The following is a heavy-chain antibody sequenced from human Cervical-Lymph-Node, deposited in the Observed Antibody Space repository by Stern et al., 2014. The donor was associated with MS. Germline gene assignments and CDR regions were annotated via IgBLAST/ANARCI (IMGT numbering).Heavy chain of an antibody. CDR2: ISSSGSTI. CDR3: ARDSPSWGWCFDY. J-gene: IGHJ4*02. Sequence: VQLVESGGGLVKPGGSLRLSCAASGFTFSDYYMRLIRQAPAQGLALDSYISSSGSTIYYADSVKGRFTISRDNAKNALYLQMNSLRAEDTAVYYCARDSPSWGWCFDYWGQGTLVTVSS. CDR1: GFTFSDYY. V-gene: IGHV3-11*01. D-gene: IGHD6-19*01.